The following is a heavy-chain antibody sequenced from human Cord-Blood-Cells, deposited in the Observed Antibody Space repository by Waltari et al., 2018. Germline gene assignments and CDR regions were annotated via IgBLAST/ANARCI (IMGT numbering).Heavy chain of an antibody. J-gene: IGHJ6*03. D-gene: IGHD6-6*01. V-gene: IGHV4-39*01. CDR2: IYYSGST. CDR3: ARVRIAARSAYYYYMDV. Sequence: QLKLQESGPGLVKPSETLSLTCTVSGGSISRSSYYWGWTRQPPGKGLEWLGSIYYSGSTYYNPSLKSRVTISVDTSKNQFSLKLSSVTAADTAVYYCARVRIAARSAYYYYMDVWGKGTTVTVSS. CDR1: GGSISRSSYY.